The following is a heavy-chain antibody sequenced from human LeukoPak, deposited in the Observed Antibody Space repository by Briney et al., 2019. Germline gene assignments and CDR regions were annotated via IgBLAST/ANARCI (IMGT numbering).Heavy chain of an antibody. D-gene: IGHD1-26*01. Sequence: SETLSLTCSVSGGSISSYYWSWIRQPPGKGLEWIGYIYYSGSTNYNPSLKSRVTISVDTSKNQFSLKLSSVTAADTAVYYCARYRSGSYLYSYWGQGTLVTVSS. CDR1: GGSISSYY. CDR3: ARYRSGSYLYSY. V-gene: IGHV4-59*01. CDR2: IYYSGST. J-gene: IGHJ4*02.